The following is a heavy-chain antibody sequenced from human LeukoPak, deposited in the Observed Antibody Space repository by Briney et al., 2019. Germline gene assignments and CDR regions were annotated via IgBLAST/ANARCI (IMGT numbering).Heavy chain of an antibody. CDR1: GFTFSSYE. CDR2: ISSSSRTM. V-gene: IGHV3-48*02. Sequence: PGGSLRLSCAASGFTFSSYEMNWVRQAPGKGLEWVSYISSSSRTMYYADSVKGRFTISRDNAKKPLYLQMNSLRDDDTAVYYCARDRWHDWFDYWGQGTLVTVSS. D-gene: IGHD1-1*01. J-gene: IGHJ4*02. CDR3: ARDRWHDWFDY.